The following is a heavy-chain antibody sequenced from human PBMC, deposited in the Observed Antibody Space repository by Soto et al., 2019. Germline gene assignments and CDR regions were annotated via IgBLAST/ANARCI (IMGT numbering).Heavy chain of an antibody. CDR3: ARGRYCSSTSCYTFDY. CDR1: GGSISSYY. J-gene: IGHJ4*02. D-gene: IGHD2-2*02. V-gene: IGHV4-4*07. Sequence: PSETLSLTCTVSGGSISSYYWSWIRQPAGKGLEWIGRIYTSGSTNYNPSLKSRVTMSVDTSKNQFSLKLSSVTAADTAVYYCARGRYCSSTSCYTFDYWGQGTLVTVS. CDR2: IYTSGST.